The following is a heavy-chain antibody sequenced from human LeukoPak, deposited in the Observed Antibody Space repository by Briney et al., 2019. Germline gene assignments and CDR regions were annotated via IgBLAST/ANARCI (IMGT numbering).Heavy chain of an antibody. D-gene: IGHD6-13*01. V-gene: IGHV3-33*08. J-gene: IGHJ6*02. CDR3: ARGRAAAGSIYYYYYGMDV. CDR1: GFTFSSYG. Sequence: GGSLRLSCAASGFTFSSYGMHWVRQAPGKGLEWVAVIWYGGSNKYYADSVKGRFTISRDNSKNTLYLQMGSLRAEDMAVYYCARGRAAAGSIYYYYYGMDVWGQGTTVTVSS. CDR2: IWYGGSNK.